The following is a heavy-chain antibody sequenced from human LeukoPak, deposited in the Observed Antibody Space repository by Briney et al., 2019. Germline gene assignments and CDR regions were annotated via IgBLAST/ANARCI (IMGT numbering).Heavy chain of an antibody. V-gene: IGHV3-21*01. CDR2: ISSRSSYI. CDR1: GFNFSNYS. J-gene: IGHJ4*02. Sequence: GGSLRLSCAASGFNFSNYSMNWVRQAPGKGLECVSSISSRSSYIYYADSVKGRFTISRDNAKDSLYLQMNSLRAEDTAVYYCARDHSAPFDYWGQGTLVTVSS. CDR3: ARDHSAPFDY.